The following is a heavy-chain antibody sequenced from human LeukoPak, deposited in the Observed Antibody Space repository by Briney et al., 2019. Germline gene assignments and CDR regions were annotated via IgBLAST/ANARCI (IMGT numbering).Heavy chain of an antibody. D-gene: IGHD1-7*01. CDR3: ATTLPAVTGTTEWFDP. J-gene: IGHJ5*02. CDR2: TYYRSKWYY. V-gene: IGHV6-1*01. CDR1: GDSVSSISVA. Sequence: SQTLSLTCAISGDSVSSISVAWNWIRQSPSRGLEWLGRTYYRSKWYYEYAVSVKSRINISPDTSKNQFSLQLTSVTPEDTAVYYCATTLPAVTGTTEWFDPWGQGTLVTVSS.